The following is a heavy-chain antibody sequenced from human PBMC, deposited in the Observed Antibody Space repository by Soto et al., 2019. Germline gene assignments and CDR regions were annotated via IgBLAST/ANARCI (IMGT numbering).Heavy chain of an antibody. Sequence: SETLSLTCTVSGGSISSYYWSWIRQPPGKGLEWIGYIYYSGSTNYNPSLKSRVTISVDTSKNQFSLKLSSVTAADTAVYYCARLGLHHAFDIWGQGTMVTVSS. D-gene: IGHD5-18*01. J-gene: IGHJ3*02. V-gene: IGHV4-59*01. CDR3: ARLGLHHAFDI. CDR1: GGSISSYY. CDR2: IYYSGST.